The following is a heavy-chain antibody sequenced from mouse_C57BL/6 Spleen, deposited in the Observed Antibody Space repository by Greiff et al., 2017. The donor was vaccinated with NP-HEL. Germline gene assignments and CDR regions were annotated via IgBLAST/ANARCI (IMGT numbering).Heavy chain of an antibody. CDR1: GYAFSSSW. J-gene: IGHJ2*01. Sequence: VKLQQSGPELVKPGASVKISCKASGYAFSSSWMNWVKQRPGKGLEWIGRIYPGDGDTNYNGKFKGKATLTADKSSSTAYMQLSSLTSEDSAVYFCARNPEYGSSDYWGQGTTLTVSS. CDR2: IYPGDGDT. V-gene: IGHV1-82*01. CDR3: ARNPEYGSSDY. D-gene: IGHD1-1*01.